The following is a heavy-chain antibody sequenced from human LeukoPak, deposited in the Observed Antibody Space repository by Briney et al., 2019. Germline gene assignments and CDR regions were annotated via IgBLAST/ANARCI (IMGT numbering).Heavy chain of an antibody. J-gene: IGHJ5*02. CDR2: IYHSGST. CDR3: ARTTLQWLRLRWFDP. CDR1: DGSINSGDYY. Sequence: PSQTLSLTCTVSDGSINSGDYYWSWIRQPPGKGLEWIGYIYHSGSTYYNPSLKSRVIMSVDTSKNQFSLNLNSVTAADTAVYYCARTTLQWLRLRWFDPWGQGTLVTVSS. D-gene: IGHD5-12*01. V-gene: IGHV4-30-2*01.